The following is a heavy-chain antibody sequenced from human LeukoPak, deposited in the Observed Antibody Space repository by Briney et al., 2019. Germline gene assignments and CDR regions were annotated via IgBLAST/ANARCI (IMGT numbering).Heavy chain of an antibody. CDR2: INPNSGGT. CDR3: ASVSTRAAASY. CDR1: GYTFTGYY. Sequence: GASVKVSCKASGYTFTGYYMHWVRQAPGQGLEWMGWINPNSGGTNYAQKFQGRVTMTRNTSISTAYMELSSLRSEDTAVYYCASVSTRAAASYWGQGTLVTVSS. D-gene: IGHD6-13*01. J-gene: IGHJ4*02. V-gene: IGHV1-2*02.